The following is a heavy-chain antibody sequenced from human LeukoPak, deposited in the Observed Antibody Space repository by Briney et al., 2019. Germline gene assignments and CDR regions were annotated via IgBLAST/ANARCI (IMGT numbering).Heavy chain of an antibody. CDR3: ARDRHSSGWFPHDAYYYYYMDV. CDR2: IYHSGST. J-gene: IGHJ6*03. V-gene: IGHV4-38-2*02. Sequence: SETLSLTCTVSGYSISSGCYWGWIRQPPGKGLEWIGSIYHSGSTYYNPSLKGRVTISVDTSKNQFSLKLSSVTAADTAVYYCARDRHSSGWFPHDAYYYYYMDVWGKGTTVTVSS. CDR1: GYSISSGCY. D-gene: IGHD6-19*01.